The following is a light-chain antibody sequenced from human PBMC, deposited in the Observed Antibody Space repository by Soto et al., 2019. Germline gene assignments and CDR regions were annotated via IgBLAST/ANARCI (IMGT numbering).Light chain of an antibody. CDR1: QSLSTN. J-gene: IGKJ4*01. CDR2: GAS. V-gene: IGKV3-15*01. CDR3: QQYDNWPSLT. Sequence: EIVLTQSPASLSVSPGERATLSGRASQSLSTNLAWYQQKPGQAPRLLIFGASTRATGIPARFSGSGSGTEFTLTISSLQSEDFAVYYCQQYDNWPSLTFGGGTKVDI.